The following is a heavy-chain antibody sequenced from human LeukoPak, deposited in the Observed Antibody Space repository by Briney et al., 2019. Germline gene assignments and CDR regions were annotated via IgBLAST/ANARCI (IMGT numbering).Heavy chain of an antibody. V-gene: IGHV3-9*01. CDR2: ISWNSGSI. CDR1: GFTFDDYA. D-gene: IGHD1-1*01. CDR3: AKDIVGGYKGYFDY. Sequence: GGSLRLSCAASGFTFDDYAMHWVRQAPGKGLEWVSGISWNSGSIGYADSVKGRFTISRDNAKNSLYLQMNSLRAEDTALYYCAKDIVGGYKGYFDYWGQGTLVTVSS. J-gene: IGHJ4*02.